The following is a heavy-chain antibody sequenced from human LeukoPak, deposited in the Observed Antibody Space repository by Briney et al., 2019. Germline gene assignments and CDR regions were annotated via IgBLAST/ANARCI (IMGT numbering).Heavy chain of an antibody. CDR3: AKNPTVTSYFDY. CDR2: ISGSGGST. D-gene: IGHD4-17*01. V-gene: IGHV3-23*01. J-gene: IGHJ4*02. CDR1: GFTFSDYY. Sequence: GGSLRLSCAASGFTFSDYYMSWVRQAPGKGLEWVSAISGSGGSTYYADSVKGRFTISRDNSKNTLYLQMNSLRAEDTAVYYCAKNPTVTSYFDYWGQGTLVTVSS.